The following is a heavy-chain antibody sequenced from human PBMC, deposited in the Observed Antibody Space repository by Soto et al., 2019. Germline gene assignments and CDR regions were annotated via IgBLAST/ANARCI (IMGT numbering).Heavy chain of an antibody. V-gene: IGHV1-18*01. CDR2: IRAYNGNT. CDR3: ARATITAAGTPRIDV. J-gene: IGHJ6*02. Sequence: QVQLVQSGAEVKKPGASVKVSCKASGYTFTSYGISWVRQAPGQGLEWMGWIRAYNGNTTYAQKLQGRVTMTTVTLRSKSYMEWRSLRSDDTAVDYCARATITAAGTPRIDVWGQGTTVSVSS. CDR1: GYTFTSYG. D-gene: IGHD6-13*01.